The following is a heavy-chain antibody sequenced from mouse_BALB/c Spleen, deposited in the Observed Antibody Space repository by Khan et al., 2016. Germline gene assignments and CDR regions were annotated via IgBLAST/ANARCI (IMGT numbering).Heavy chain of an antibody. CDR2: ILPGSVTT. Sequence: QVQLKQSGAELMKPGASVNISCKATGYTFSSYWIEWVKERPGHGLEWIGAILPGSVTTNYNRNFKGKATFTAETSSSTAYMQLSSLTAEDSAVYYCAGGPYWGQGTLVTVSA. V-gene: IGHV1-9*01. CDR3: AGGPY. CDR1: GYTFSSYW. J-gene: IGHJ3*01.